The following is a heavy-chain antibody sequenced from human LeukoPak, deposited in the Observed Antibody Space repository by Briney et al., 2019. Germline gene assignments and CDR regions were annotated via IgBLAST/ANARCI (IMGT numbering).Heavy chain of an antibody. Sequence: GESLKISCKGSGYSFTSYWIGWVRQMPGKGLEWMGIIYPGDSDTRYSPSFQGQVTISADKSISTAYLQWSSLKASDTPMYYCARLDARIVVVAATPDLNWFDPWGQGTLVTVSS. V-gene: IGHV5-51*01. D-gene: IGHD2-15*01. J-gene: IGHJ5*02. CDR3: ARLDARIVVVAATPDLNWFDP. CDR1: GYSFTSYW. CDR2: IYPGDSDT.